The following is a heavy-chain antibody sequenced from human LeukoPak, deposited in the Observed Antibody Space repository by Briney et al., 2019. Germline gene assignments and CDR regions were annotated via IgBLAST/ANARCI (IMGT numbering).Heavy chain of an antibody. D-gene: IGHD6-19*01. Sequence: PGGSLRLSCAASGFTFSSYDMHWVRQVTGKGLEWVSAIDTAGDTYSPGSVKGRFTISRDNSKNTLYLQMNSLRAEDTAVYYCARDSSGPLDYWGQGTLVTVSS. CDR2: IDTAGDT. CDR3: ARDSSGPLDY. CDR1: GFTFSSYD. J-gene: IGHJ4*02. V-gene: IGHV3-13*01.